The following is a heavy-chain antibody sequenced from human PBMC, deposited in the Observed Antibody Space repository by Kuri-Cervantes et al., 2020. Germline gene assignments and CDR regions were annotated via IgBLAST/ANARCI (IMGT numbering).Heavy chain of an antibody. Sequence: ASVKVSCKASGYTFTSYGISWVRQAPGQGLEWMGWISAYNGNTNYAQKLQGRVTMTTDTSTSTAYMELSSLRSEDTAVYYYAADGGGGHVLVRDFDYWGQGTLVTVSS. D-gene: IGHD3-10*01. V-gene: IGHV1-18*01. CDR1: GYTFTSYG. CDR2: ISAYNGNT. CDR3: AADGGGGHVLVRDFDY. J-gene: IGHJ4*02.